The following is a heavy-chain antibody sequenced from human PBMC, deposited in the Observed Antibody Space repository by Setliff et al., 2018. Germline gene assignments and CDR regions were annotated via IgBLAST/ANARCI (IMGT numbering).Heavy chain of an antibody. V-gene: IGHV3-23*01. J-gene: IGHJ4*02. D-gene: IGHD3-10*01. CDR1: GFTFNTYT. CDR2: APISGAT. Sequence: GGSLRLSCAASGFTFNTYTMGWIRQAPGKGLEWVSTAPISGATFYTDSVKGRFTISRDSSKNTVSLQLNSLRREDTAIYFCTRGARDFDTCGRGTLVTVSS. CDR3: TRGARDFDT.